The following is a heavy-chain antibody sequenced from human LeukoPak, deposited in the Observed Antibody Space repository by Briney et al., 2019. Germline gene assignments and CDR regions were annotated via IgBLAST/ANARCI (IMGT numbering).Heavy chain of an antibody. J-gene: IGHJ4*02. Sequence: SETLPLTCTVSGGSISSYYWSWIRQPPGKGLEWIASIYHTGKSYYNPSLKSRVTISVDTSKNQISLKLRSVTAADTAVYYCAREAPISDSGSYYKSLGYWGQGTLVTVSS. V-gene: IGHV4-38-2*02. CDR2: IYHTGKS. CDR1: GGSISSYY. D-gene: IGHD3-10*01. CDR3: AREAPISDSGSYYKSLGY.